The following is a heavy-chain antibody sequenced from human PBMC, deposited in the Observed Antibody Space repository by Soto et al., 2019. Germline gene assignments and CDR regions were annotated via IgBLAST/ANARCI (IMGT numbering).Heavy chain of an antibody. Sequence: QVQLVESGGGLVKPGGSLRLSCAASGFTFSDYYMNWIRQAPGKGLEWVSYISSSRSYTNYAESVKGRFTISRDNAKNSLYLQMNSLRAEDTAVYYCARVAYDAFDIWGQGTMVTVSS. CDR1: GFTFSDYY. D-gene: IGHD3-16*01. CDR3: ARVAYDAFDI. J-gene: IGHJ3*02. CDR2: ISSSRSYT. V-gene: IGHV3-11*05.